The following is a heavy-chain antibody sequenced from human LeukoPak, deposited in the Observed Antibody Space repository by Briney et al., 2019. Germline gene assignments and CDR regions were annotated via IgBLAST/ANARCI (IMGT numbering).Heavy chain of an antibody. CDR3: AGRYYDSSGYLS. CDR1: LGTSSSYA. CDR2: LIPIFATA. Sequence: VSSAKVSCKPSLGTSSSYAISCVRQSPGQGVEWMGRLIPIFATATYGQKFQGRVTISTDESTSTAYMELSSLRSEDTAVYYCAGRYYDSSGYLSWGQGTLFTVSP. V-gene: IGHV1-69*05. J-gene: IGHJ4*02. D-gene: IGHD3-22*01.